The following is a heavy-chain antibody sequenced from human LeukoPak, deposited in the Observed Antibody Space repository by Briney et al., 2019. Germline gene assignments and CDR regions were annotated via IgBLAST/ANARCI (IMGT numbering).Heavy chain of an antibody. D-gene: IGHD5-18*01. J-gene: IGHJ4*02. CDR2: ISYDGSNK. V-gene: IGHV3-30*04. Sequence: GRSLRLSCAASGFTFSSYAMHWVRQAPGKGLEWVAVISYDGSNKYYADSVKGRFTISRDNSKNTLYLQMNSLRAEDTAVYYCARDVIRDTAMDAFDYWGQGTLVTVSS. CDR3: ARDVIRDTAMDAFDY. CDR1: GFTFSSYA.